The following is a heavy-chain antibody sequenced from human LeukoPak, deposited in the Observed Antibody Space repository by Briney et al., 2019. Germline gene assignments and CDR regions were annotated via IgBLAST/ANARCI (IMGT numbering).Heavy chain of an antibody. D-gene: IGHD6-6*01. CDR3: VTDDFGNIDSSTSFDFYDM. Sequence: GGSLRLSCAASGFTFFSAWMSWVRQAPGKGLEWVARIKDKSNFGTTDYTAPVKGRFTISRDDSKNTLYLQMNSLITEDTAVYYCVTDDFGNIDSSTSFDFYDMWGQGTMVIVSS. CDR1: GFTFFSAW. CDR2: IKDKSNFGTT. V-gene: IGHV3-15*01. J-gene: IGHJ3*02.